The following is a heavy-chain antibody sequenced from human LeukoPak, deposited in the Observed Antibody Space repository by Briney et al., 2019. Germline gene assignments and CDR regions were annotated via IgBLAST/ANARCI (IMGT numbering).Heavy chain of an antibody. CDR2: INKDGSDN. V-gene: IGHV3-7*01. CDR3: ATFHGAHHKTFDS. CDR1: GLTFSSYW. D-gene: IGHD1-14*01. Sequence: GSLTLSCAASGLTFSSYWMSWVRQAPGQGQEWVGNINKDGSDNSYVDPVSGRFTISTDNTKNSLYLQMNTLRAEATALYYCATFHGAHHKTFDSWGQGTLVTV. J-gene: IGHJ4*02.